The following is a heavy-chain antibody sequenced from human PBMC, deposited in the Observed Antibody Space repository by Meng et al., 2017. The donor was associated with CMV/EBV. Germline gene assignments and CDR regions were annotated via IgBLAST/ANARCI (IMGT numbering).Heavy chain of an antibody. J-gene: IGHJ6*02. V-gene: IGHV1-69*05. D-gene: IGHD2-2*01. CDR1: GGTFSSYA. CDR2: IIPIFGTA. CDR3: ARSLVVVPAVQTYYYYYGMDV. Sequence: SVKVSCKASGGTFSSYAISWVRQAPGQGLEWMGGIIPIFGTANYAQKFQGRVTITTDESTSTAYMELSSLRSEDTAVYYCARSLVVVPAVQTYYYYYGMDVWGQGTTVTVSS.